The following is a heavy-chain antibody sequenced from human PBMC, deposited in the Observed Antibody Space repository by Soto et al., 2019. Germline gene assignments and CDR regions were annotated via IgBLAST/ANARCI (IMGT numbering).Heavy chain of an antibody. D-gene: IGHD2-2*01. CDR2: ISSSSSYI. Sequence: VGSLRLSCAASGFTFSSYSMNWVRQAPGKGLEWVSSISSSSSYIYYADSVKGRFTISRDNAKNSLYLQMNSLRAEDTAVYYCARDKRKYCSSTSCYPYGMDVWGQGTTVTVSS. CDR3: ARDKRKYCSSTSCYPYGMDV. J-gene: IGHJ6*02. CDR1: GFTFSSYS. V-gene: IGHV3-21*01.